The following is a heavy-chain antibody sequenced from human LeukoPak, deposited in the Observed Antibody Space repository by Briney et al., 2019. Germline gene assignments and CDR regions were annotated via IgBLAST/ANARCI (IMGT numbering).Heavy chain of an antibody. CDR2: TSGSGGSE. D-gene: IGHD3-9*01. Sequence: GGSLRLSCAASGLTFSSYAMSWVRQAPGMGLEWVSSTSGSGGSEYYADSVKGRYTISRDNSKNTLYLQMNSLRGEDTAVYYCAKNAAPTRYFDWLPIDYWGQGTLATVSS. CDR3: AKNAAPTRYFDWLPIDY. CDR1: GLTFSSYA. J-gene: IGHJ4*02. V-gene: IGHV3-23*01.